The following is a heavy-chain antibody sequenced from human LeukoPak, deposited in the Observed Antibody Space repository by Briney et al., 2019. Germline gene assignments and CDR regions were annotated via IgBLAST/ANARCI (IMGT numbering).Heavy chain of an antibody. CDR2: NYPSVST. V-gene: IGHV4-4*07. CDR1: GGSISSYY. D-gene: IGHD3-22*01. J-gene: IGHJ4*02. Sequence: PSETLSLTCTVSGGSISSYYWSWIRQPAGKVLEWIGRNYPSVSTNHNPSLKGRVTMSVDTSKNQFSLKLSSVTAADTAVYYCARTATEYYYDSSGYYPWFFDYWGQGTLVTVSS. CDR3: ARTATEYYYDSSGYYPWFFDY.